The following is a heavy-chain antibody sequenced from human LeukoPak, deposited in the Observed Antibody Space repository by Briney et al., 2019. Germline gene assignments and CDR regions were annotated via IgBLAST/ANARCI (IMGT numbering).Heavy chain of an antibody. J-gene: IGHJ5*02. V-gene: IGHV3-9*01. CDR1: GFTFDDYA. D-gene: IGHD3-10*01. CDR2: ISWNSGSI. Sequence: GGSLRLSCAASGFTFDDYAMHWVRQPPGKGLEWVSGISWNSGSIGYADSVKGRFTISRDNAKNSLYLQMNSLRAEDTALYYCAKGSLFSMVPTGFDPWGQGTLVNVSS. CDR3: AKGSLFSMVPTGFDP.